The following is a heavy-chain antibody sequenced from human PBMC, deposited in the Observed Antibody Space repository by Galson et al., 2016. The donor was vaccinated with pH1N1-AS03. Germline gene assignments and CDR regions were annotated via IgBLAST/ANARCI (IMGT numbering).Heavy chain of an antibody. Sequence: SAKVSCKASGYTLTRYYMHWLRQAPGQGLEWMGIIDPSGGPTTYAPKLQGRITITTDTATSTVYMELVSLRSEDTAVYYCARRYYFDYWGQGTLVSVSS. CDR1: GYTLTRYY. V-gene: IGHV1-46*01. CDR3: ARRYYFDY. J-gene: IGHJ4*02. CDR2: IDPSGGPT. D-gene: IGHD3-16*02.